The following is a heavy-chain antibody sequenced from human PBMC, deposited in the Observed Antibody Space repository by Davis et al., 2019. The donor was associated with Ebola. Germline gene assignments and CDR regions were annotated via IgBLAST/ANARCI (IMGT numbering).Heavy chain of an antibody. CDR2: ISWKSGDI. D-gene: IGHD3/OR15-3a*01. Sequence: GGSLRLSCAASGFMFDEYAMHWVRQAPGKGLEWVSTISWKSGDIAYADSVKGRFTISRDNAKNSLYLQMNSLRNEDTALYYCVKDRRRYYDYWREHNYGMDVWGQGTRSPSP. CDR3: VKDRRRYYDYWREHNYGMDV. CDR1: GFMFDEYA. J-gene: IGHJ6*02. V-gene: IGHV3-9*01.